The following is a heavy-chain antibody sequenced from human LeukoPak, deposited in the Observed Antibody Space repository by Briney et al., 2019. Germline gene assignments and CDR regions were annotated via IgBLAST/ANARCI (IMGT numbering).Heavy chain of an antibody. CDR3: AILSLGYCSSTSCYTDY. J-gene: IGHJ4*02. CDR1: GYTFTGYY. Sequence: ASVKVSCKASGYTFTGYYMHWVRQAPGQGLEWMGWINPNSGGTNYAQKFQGRVTMTRDTSTSTVYMELSSLRSEDTAVYYCAILSLGYCSSTSCYTDYWGQGTLVTVSS. D-gene: IGHD2-2*02. CDR2: INPNSGGT. V-gene: IGHV1-2*02.